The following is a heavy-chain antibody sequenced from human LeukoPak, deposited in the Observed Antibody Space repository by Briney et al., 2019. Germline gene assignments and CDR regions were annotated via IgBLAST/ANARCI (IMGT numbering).Heavy chain of an antibody. D-gene: IGHD3-16*01. CDR1: GRTFTSYA. V-gene: IGHV1-69*05. CDR2: IIPIFGTA. J-gene: IGHJ4*02. CDR3: ARVAHMMTYIDY. Sequence: ASVKVSCKASGRTFTSYAISWVRQAPGQGLEWMGGIIPIFGTANYAQKFQGRVTITTDESTSTAYMELSSLRSEDTAVYYCARVAHMMTYIDYWGQGTLVTVSS.